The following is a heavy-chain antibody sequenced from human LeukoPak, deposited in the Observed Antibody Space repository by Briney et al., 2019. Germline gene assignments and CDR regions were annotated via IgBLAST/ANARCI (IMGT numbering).Heavy chain of an antibody. CDR3: ARPDYGASGDY. Sequence: GGSLRLSCAASGFTFSSYWMNWVRQAPGKGLVWVSRIASDGSSTTYADSVKGRFSISRDNAKNTLYLQMNSLKAEDTAVYYCARPDYGASGDYWGQGTLVTVSS. D-gene: IGHD4-17*01. J-gene: IGHJ4*02. V-gene: IGHV3-74*01. CDR1: GFTFSSYW. CDR2: IASDGSST.